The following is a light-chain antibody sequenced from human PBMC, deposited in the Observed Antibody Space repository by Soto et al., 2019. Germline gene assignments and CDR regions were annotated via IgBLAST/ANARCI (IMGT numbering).Light chain of an antibody. CDR3: CSFAGSYTLV. V-gene: IGLV2-11*01. J-gene: IGLJ3*02. CDR2: DVN. Sequence: QSALTQPRSVSGSPGQSVTISCTGTSSDVGGYNYVSWYQQHPGKAPQLMIYDVNKRPSGVPDRFSGSKSGNTASLTISGLQAEDEADYYCCSFAGSYTLVLGGGTKLTVL. CDR1: SSDVGGYNY.